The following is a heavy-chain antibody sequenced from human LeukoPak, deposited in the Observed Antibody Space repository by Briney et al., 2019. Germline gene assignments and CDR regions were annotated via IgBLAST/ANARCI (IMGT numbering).Heavy chain of an antibody. Sequence: SETLSLTCTVSGGSISSYYWSWIRQPAGKGLEWIGRIYTSGSTNYNPSLKSRVTISVDTSKNQFSLKLSSVTAADTAVYYCAREGTAGTNLNWFDPWGQGTLVTVSS. CDR1: GGSISSYY. CDR3: AREGTAGTNLNWFDP. CDR2: IYTSGST. J-gene: IGHJ5*02. D-gene: IGHD1-1*01. V-gene: IGHV4-4*07.